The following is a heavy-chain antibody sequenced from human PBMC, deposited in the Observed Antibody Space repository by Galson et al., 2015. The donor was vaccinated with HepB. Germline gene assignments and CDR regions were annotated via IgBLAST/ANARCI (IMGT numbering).Heavy chain of an antibody. Sequence: SLRLSCAASGFTFSSYWMSWVRQAPGKGLEWVANIKQDGSEKYYVDSVKGRFTISRDNAKNSLYLQMNSLRAEDTAVYYCAGGGGARPDPFVYWGQGTLVTVSS. CDR3: AGGGGARPDPFVY. CDR2: IKQDGSEK. V-gene: IGHV3-7*01. D-gene: IGHD6-6*01. CDR1: GFTFSSYW. J-gene: IGHJ4*02.